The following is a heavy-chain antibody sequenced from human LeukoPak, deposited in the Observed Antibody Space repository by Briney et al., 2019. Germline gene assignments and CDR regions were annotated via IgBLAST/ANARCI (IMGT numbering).Heavy chain of an antibody. D-gene: IGHD3-22*01. CDR3: ARVPNYYDSSGYYFLSP. J-gene: IGHJ4*02. Sequence: GGSLRLSCAASGFTFSSYGMHWVRQAPGKGLVWVSYINSDGSTTTYAHSVKGRFTISRDNAKNTLYPQMNSLRAEDTAVYYCARVPNYYDSSGYYFLSPWGQGTLVTVSS. V-gene: IGHV3-74*01. CDR1: GFTFSSYG. CDR2: INSDGSTT.